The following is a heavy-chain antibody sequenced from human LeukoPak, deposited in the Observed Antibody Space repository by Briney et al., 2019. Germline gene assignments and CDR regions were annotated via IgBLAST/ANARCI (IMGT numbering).Heavy chain of an antibody. J-gene: IGHJ4*02. CDR2: TNRDDSDT. Sequence: GGSLRLSCAASGFTVSNNYMSWVRQAPGKGLEWVSRTNRDDSDTSYADSVKGRFTISRDKAKSTLYLQMNSLRVEDTAVYYCARSANYFDTSGQDYWGQGTLVSVFS. CDR1: GFTVSNNY. CDR3: ARSANYFDTSGQDY. D-gene: IGHD3-22*01. V-gene: IGHV3-74*01.